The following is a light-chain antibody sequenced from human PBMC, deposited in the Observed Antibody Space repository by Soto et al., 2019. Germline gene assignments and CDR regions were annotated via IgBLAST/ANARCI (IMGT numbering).Light chain of an antibody. V-gene: IGKV1-9*01. CDR1: QGISSY. J-gene: IGKJ3*01. Sequence: IQLTQSPSSLSASVGDRVTITCRASQGISSYLDWYQQKPGKAPKVLIYAASTLQSGVPSRFSGSGSGTDFTLTISSLQPEDFATYYCQQLNSYPRTFGPGTKVDIK. CDR2: AAS. CDR3: QQLNSYPRT.